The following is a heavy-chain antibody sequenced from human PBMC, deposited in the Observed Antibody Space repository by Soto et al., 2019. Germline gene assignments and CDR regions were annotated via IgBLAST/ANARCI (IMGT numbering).Heavy chain of an antibody. CDR3: ARDPDDILTGYGEDV. CDR1: GFTFSSYG. J-gene: IGHJ6*04. D-gene: IGHD3-9*01. Sequence: GGSLRLSCAASGFTFSSYGMHWVRQAPGKGLEWVAVIWYDGSNKYYADSVKGRFTISRDNSKNTLYLQMNSLRAEDTAVYYCARDPDDILTGYGEDVWGKGTTVTVSS. CDR2: IWYDGSNK. V-gene: IGHV3-33*01.